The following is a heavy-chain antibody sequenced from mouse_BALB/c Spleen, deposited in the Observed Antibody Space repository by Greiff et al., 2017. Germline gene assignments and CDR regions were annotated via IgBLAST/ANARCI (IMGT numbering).Heavy chain of an antibody. CDR2: INPNNGGT. CDR1: GYTFTDYN. CDR3: ARREDYYGSSYGWFAY. D-gene: IGHD1-1*01. Sequence: VQLQQSGPELVKPGASVKIPCKASGYTFTDYNMDWVKQSHGKSLEWIGDINPNNGGTIYNQKFKGKATLTVDKSSSTAYMELRSLTSEDTAVYYCARREDYYGSSYGWFAYWGQGTLVTVSA. J-gene: IGHJ3*01. V-gene: IGHV1-18*01.